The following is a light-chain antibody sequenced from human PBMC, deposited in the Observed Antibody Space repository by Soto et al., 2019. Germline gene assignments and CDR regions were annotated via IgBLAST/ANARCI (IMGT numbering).Light chain of an antibody. CDR1: SSNIGAGYD. V-gene: IGLV1-40*01. J-gene: IGLJ3*02. Sequence: QSVLTQPPSVSGAPGQRVTISCTESSSNIGAGYDVHWYQQLPGTAPKLTIYGNSNRPSGVPDRFSGSKSGTSASLAITGLQAEDEADYYCQSYDSSLSGWVFGGGTKLTVL. CDR3: QSYDSSLSGWV. CDR2: GNS.